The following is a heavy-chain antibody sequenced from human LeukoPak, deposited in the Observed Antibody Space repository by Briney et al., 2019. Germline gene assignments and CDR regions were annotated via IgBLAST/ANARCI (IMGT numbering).Heavy chain of an antibody. CDR2: ISGSGGST. CDR3: AKDRALITMIVGGLDY. Sequence: PGGSLRLSCAASGFTFSSYAMSWVRQAPGKGLEWVSAISGSGGSTYYADSVKGRFTISRDNSKNTLYLQMNSLRAEDTAVYYCAKDRALITMIVGGLDYWGQGTLVTVSS. CDR1: GFTFSSYA. J-gene: IGHJ4*02. D-gene: IGHD3-22*01. V-gene: IGHV3-23*01.